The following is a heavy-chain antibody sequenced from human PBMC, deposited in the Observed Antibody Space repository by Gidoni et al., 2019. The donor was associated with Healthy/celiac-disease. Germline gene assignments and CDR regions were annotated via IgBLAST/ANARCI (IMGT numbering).Heavy chain of an antibody. CDR2: ISWDGCST. Sequence: EVQLVESGGVVVQPGGSLRLSCAAYGFTFDDSTMHSVSQAPGTGLEWGSLISWDGCSTYYADSVKGRFTISRDNSKNSLYLQMNSLRTEDTALYYCAKDLGCSGGSCYNWIYYYYGMDVWGQGTTVTVSS. J-gene: IGHJ6*02. V-gene: IGHV3-43*01. D-gene: IGHD2-15*01. CDR3: AKDLGCSGGSCYNWIYYYYGMDV. CDR1: GFTFDDST.